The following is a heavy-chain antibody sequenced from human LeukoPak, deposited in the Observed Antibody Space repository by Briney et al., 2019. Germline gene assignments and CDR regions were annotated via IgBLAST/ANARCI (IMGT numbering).Heavy chain of an antibody. D-gene: IGHD6-19*01. CDR3: ARFLGSGWYGVDY. CDR2: INHSGST. Sequence: PSETLSLTCAVYGGSFSGYYWSWIRQPPGKGLEWIGEINHSGSTNHNPSLKSRVTISVDTSKNQFSLKLSSVTAADTAVYYCARFLGSGWYGVDYWGQGTLVTVSS. V-gene: IGHV4-34*01. J-gene: IGHJ4*02. CDR1: GGSFSGYY.